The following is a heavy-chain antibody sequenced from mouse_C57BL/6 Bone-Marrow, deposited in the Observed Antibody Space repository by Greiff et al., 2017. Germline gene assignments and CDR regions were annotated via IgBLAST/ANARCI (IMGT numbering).Heavy chain of an antibody. V-gene: IGHV1-4*01. D-gene: IGHD1-1*01. CDR1: GYTFTSYT. CDR3: ASSIALITTVVVPHFDV. Sequence: QVPLQQSGAELARPAASVKMSCKSSGYTFTSYTMHWVKQRPGQGLDWICYINPSRGYTKYNQKFKDKATLTADKSSSTAYMQLSSLTSEDSAVYYCASSIALITTVVVPHFDVWGTGTTVTVSS. CDR2: INPSRGYT. J-gene: IGHJ1*03.